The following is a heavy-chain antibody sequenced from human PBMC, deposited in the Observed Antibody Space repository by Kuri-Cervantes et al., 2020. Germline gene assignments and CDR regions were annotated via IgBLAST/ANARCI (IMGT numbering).Heavy chain of an antibody. CDR2: IMPIFGTT. CDR3: ARGSGVEYYGTGSDWFDP. J-gene: IGHJ5*02. D-gene: IGHD3-10*01. Sequence: AVKVSCKASGYSFTSYYMHWVRQAPGQGREWMGGIMPIFGTTNYAQKFQGRVTITTDDSTNSVYMEIYSLRSEDTAVYYCARGSGVEYYGTGSDWFDPWGQGTLVTVSS. V-gene: IGHV1-69*05. CDR1: GYSFTSYY.